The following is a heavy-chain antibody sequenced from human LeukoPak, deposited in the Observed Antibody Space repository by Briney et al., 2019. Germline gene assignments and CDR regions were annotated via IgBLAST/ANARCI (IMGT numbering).Heavy chain of an antibody. CDR1: GGSISSSSYY. Sequence: MPSETLSLTCTVSGGSISSSSYYWGWIRQPPGKGLEWIGSIYYSGSTYYNPSLKSRVTISVDTSKNQFSLKLSSVTAADTAVYYCARHVVTRGNAFDIWGQGTMVTVSS. CDR3: ARHVVTRGNAFDI. D-gene: IGHD4-23*01. CDR2: IYYSGST. J-gene: IGHJ3*02. V-gene: IGHV4-39*01.